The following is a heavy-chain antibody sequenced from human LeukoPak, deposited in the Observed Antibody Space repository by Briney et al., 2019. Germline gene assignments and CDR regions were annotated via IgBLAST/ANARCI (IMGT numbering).Heavy chain of an antibody. V-gene: IGHV3-30*03. CDR3: APSHGDYYFDY. Sequence: GGSLRLSCAASGFTFSSYGMHWVRQAPGKGLEWVAVISYDGSNKYSADSVKGRFTISRDNSKNTLYLQMNSLRAEDTAVYYCAPSHGDYYFDYWGQGTLVTVST. CDR1: GFTFSSYG. D-gene: IGHD4-17*01. J-gene: IGHJ4*02. CDR2: ISYDGSNK.